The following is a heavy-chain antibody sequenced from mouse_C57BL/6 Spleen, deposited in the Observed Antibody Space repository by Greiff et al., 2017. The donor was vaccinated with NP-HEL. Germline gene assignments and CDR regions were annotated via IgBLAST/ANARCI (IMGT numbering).Heavy chain of an antibody. CDR1: GFNIKDYY. CDR3: ARAEKVIYYGSREFDY. D-gene: IGHD1-1*01. J-gene: IGHJ2*01. CDR2: IDPEDGET. V-gene: IGHV14-2*01. Sequence: VQLQQSGAELVKPGASVKLSCTASGFNIKDYYMHWVKQRTEQGLEWIGRIDPEDGETKYAPKFQGKATITADTSSTTAYLQRSSLTSEDTAVYYCARAEKVIYYGSREFDYWGQGTTLTVSS.